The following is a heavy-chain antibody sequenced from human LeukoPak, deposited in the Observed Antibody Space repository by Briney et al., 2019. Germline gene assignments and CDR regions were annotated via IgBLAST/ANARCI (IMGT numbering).Heavy chain of an antibody. V-gene: IGHV1-8*03. CDR1: GYTFTSYD. Sequence: ASVKVSCKASGYTFTSYDINWVRQATGQGLEWMGWMNPNSGNTGYAQKFQGRVTITRNTSISTAYMEPSSLRSEDTAVYYCARGQTGCSSTSCYYYYYMDVWGKGTTVTVSS. D-gene: IGHD2-2*01. CDR2: MNPNSGNT. J-gene: IGHJ6*03. CDR3: ARGQTGCSSTSCYYYYYMDV.